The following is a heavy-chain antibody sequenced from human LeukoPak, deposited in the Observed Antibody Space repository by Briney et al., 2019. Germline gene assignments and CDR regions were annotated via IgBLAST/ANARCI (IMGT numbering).Heavy chain of an antibody. Sequence: WETLSLTCAVYGGSFSRYYWSWIRQSPGKGLEWIAEIDHRGDTNYNPSVKSRVTISVDTSKNQFSLKVRSLSAADTAVYYCARGATISETGYFDFWGQGTPVTVSS. CDR3: ARGATISETGYFDF. D-gene: IGHD5-24*01. V-gene: IGHV4-34*01. CDR2: IDHRGDT. CDR1: GGSFSRYY. J-gene: IGHJ4*03.